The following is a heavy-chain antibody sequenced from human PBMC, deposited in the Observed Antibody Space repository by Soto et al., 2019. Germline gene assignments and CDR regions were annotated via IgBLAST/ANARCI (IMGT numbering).Heavy chain of an antibody. V-gene: IGHV1-2*04. CDR1: GYSFTDYH. J-gene: IGHJ6*02. CDR2: INPKSGGT. D-gene: IGHD2-8*01. Sequence: GASVKVSCKASGYSFTDYHIHWVRQAPGQGLEWLGRINPKSGGTSTAQKFQGWVTMTTDTSISTASMELTRVTSDDTAIYYCARGDSTDCSNGVCSFFYNHGMDVWGQGTTVTVSS. CDR3: ARGDSTDCSNGVCSFFYNHGMDV.